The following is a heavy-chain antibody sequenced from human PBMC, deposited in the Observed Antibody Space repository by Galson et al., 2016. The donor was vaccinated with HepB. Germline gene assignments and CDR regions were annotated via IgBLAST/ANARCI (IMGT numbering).Heavy chain of an antibody. CDR3: ARSARPYYYYHGMDV. CDR1: GLTFDTYA. CDR2: ISWNSGSI. Sequence: SLRLSCAASGLTFDTYAMHWVRQAPGKGLEWVSGISWNSGSIGYADSVKGRFTISRDNAKNSLHLQMNSLRAEDTALYYCARSARPYYYYHGMDVWGQGTTVTVSS. V-gene: IGHV3-9*01. D-gene: IGHD6-6*01. J-gene: IGHJ6*02.